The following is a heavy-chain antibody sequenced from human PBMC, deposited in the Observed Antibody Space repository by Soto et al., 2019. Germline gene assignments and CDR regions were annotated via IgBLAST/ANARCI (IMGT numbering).Heavy chain of an antibody. CDR3: VGRAENVIRGLCTVSAFLLNRSSDL. CDR2: SDQSGST. Sequence: GLEWNGKSDQSGSTNYNPSLKSRVTVSVDTSRSQFALKLTSVTAMDTAVYYCVGRAENVIRGLCTVSAFLLNRSSDL. J-gene: IGHJ2*01. V-gene: IGHV4-34*01. D-gene: IGHD2-15*01.